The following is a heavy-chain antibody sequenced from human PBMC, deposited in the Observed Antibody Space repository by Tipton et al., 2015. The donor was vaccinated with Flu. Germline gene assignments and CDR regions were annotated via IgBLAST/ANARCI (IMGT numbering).Heavy chain of an antibody. V-gene: IGHV4-34*01. CDR1: GGSFSGYY. J-gene: IGHJ5*02. CDR3: ARDFYDSSGYPRFDP. Sequence: TLSLTCAVYGGSFSGYYWSWIRQPPGKGLEWIGEINHSGSTNYNPPLKSRVTMSVDTSKNQFSLKLSSVTAADTAVYYCARDFYDSSGYPRFDPWGQGTLVTVSS. D-gene: IGHD3-22*01. CDR2: INHSGST.